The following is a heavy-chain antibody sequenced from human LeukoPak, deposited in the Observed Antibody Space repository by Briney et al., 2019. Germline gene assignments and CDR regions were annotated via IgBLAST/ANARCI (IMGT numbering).Heavy chain of an antibody. D-gene: IGHD5-12*01. CDR3: ARDWATYYYYYMDV. V-gene: IGHV4-39*07. J-gene: IGHJ6*03. CDR1: GGSISSSSYY. Sequence: SETLSLTCTVSGGSISSSSYYWGWIRQPPGKGLEWIGSIYYSGSTYYNPSLKSRVTISVDTSKNQFSLKLSSVTAADTAVYYCARDWATYYYYYMDVWGKGTTVTVSS. CDR2: IYYSGST.